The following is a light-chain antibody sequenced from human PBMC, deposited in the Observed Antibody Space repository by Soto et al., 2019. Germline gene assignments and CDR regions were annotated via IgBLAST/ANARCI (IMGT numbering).Light chain of an antibody. J-gene: IGKJ1*01. CDR2: GAS. CDR1: QSVSSS. V-gene: IGKV3-20*01. Sequence: EIVMTQSPATLSVSPGERATLSCRASQSVSSSLAWYQQKPGQAPWLLIYGASTRAAGIPARFSGSGSGTDFTLTISRLEPEDFAVYYCQQYGSSPRTFGQGTKVDIK. CDR3: QQYGSSPRT.